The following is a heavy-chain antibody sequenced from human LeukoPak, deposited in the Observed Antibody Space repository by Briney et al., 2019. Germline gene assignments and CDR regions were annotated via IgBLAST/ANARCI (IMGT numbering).Heavy chain of an antibody. CDR2: INPNSGGT. D-gene: IGHD6-13*01. CDR1: GYTFTGYY. V-gene: IGHV1-2*02. Sequence: GASVKVSCKASGYTFTGYYMHWVRQAPGQGLEWMGWINPNSGGTNYAQKFQGRVTMTRDTSISTAYMELSRLRSDDTAVYYCARDKGIAAAADLDAFDIWGQGTMVTVSS. J-gene: IGHJ3*02. CDR3: ARDKGIAAAADLDAFDI.